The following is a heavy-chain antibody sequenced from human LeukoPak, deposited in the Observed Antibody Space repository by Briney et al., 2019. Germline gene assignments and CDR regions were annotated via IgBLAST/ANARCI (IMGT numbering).Heavy chain of an antibody. V-gene: IGHV3-48*03. D-gene: IGHD3-10*02. CDR1: GFTFSSYE. CDR3: AELGITMIGGV. CDR2: ISSSGSTI. J-gene: IGHJ6*03. Sequence: PGGSLRLSCAASGFTFSSYEMDWVRQAPGKGLEWVSYISSSGSTIYYADSVKGRFTISRDNAKNSLYLQMNSLRAEDTAVYYCAELGITMIGGVWGKGTTVTIS.